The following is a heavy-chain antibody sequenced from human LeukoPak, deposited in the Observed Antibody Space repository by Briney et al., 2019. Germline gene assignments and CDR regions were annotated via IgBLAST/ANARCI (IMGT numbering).Heavy chain of an antibody. D-gene: IGHD6-13*01. CDR3: ARGIGISAAGAFDY. CDR1: KFTFSSYA. V-gene: IGHV3-23*01. CDR2: ITNNGGST. Sequence: GGSLRLSCAASKFTFSSYAMSWVRQAPGKGLEWVSTITNNGGSTYYADSVKARFTISRDSSKDTLYLQMNSLRAEDTAVYYCARGIGISAAGAFDYWGQGTLVTVSS. J-gene: IGHJ4*02.